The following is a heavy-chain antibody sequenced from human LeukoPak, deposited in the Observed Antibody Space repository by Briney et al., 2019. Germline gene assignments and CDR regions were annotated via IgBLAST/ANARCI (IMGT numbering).Heavy chain of an antibody. CDR2: IRGDGSVK. J-gene: IGHJ3*02. D-gene: IGHD3-22*01. V-gene: IGHV3-7*01. Sequence: GGSLRLSCEASGFMFSEYWMTWVRQAPGKGLEWVANIRGDGSVKYLLDSVKGRFSISRDNAKNSLSLEMNNLRAEDTAVYYCSRDANYYDSSRHYFDAFDIWGRGTMVTVSS. CDR1: GFMFSEYW. CDR3: SRDANYYDSSRHYFDAFDI.